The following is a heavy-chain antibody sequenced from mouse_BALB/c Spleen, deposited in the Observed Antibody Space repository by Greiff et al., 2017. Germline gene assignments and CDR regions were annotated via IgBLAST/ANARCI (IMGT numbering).Heavy chain of an antibody. CDR3: TREIFAY. J-gene: IGHJ3*01. Sequence: EVQGVESGGGLVKPGGSLKLSCAASGFTFSSYTMSWVRQTPEKRLEWVATISSGGSYTYYPDSVKGRFTISRDNAKNTLYLQMSSLKSEDTAMYYCTREIFAYWGQGTLVTVSA. CDR1: GFTFSSYT. V-gene: IGHV5-6-4*01. CDR2: ISSGGSYT.